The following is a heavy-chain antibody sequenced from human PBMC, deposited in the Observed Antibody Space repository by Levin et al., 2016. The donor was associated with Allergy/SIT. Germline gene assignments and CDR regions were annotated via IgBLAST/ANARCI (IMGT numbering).Heavy chain of an antibody. Sequence: GESLKISCAASGFTFSNYWMNWVRQAPGKGLEWVANIKQDGSEKDYVDSVKGRFTISRDNAKNSLYLQMNSLRAEDTAVYYCARAGACGGDCPAHFDFWGRGTLVTVSS. J-gene: IGHJ4*02. CDR2: IKQDGSEK. D-gene: IGHD2-21*02. CDR3: ARAGACGGDCPAHFDF. V-gene: IGHV3-7*04. CDR1: GFTFSNYW.